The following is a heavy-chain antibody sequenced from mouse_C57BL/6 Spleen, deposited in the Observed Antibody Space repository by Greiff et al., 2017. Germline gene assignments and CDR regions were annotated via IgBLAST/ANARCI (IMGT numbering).Heavy chain of an antibody. D-gene: IGHD1-1*01. CDR1: GYTFTSCD. Sequence: QVQLQQSGPELVKPGDTVKLSCKASGYTFTSCDFNWVKHRPVQGHERIGWRYPRDGSTKYNEKFKGKATLTVDRSSSTAYMELHRLTSEDSAVYFCARDGSRSDWFAYWGQGTLVTVSA. CDR3: ARDGSRSDWFAY. V-gene: IGHV1-85*01. J-gene: IGHJ3*01. CDR2: RYPRDGST.